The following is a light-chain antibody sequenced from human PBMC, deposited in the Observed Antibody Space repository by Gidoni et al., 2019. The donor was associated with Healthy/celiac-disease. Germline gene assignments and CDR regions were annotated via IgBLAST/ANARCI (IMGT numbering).Light chain of an antibody. CDR1: QSVSSN. CDR2: GSS. J-gene: IGKJ2*01. V-gene: IGKV3-15*01. CDR3: QQYNNWPPYT. Sequence: EIVMTQSPATLSVYPGERATLSCRASQSVSSNLAWYQQKPGQAPRLLIYGSSTRATGIPARFSGSGSGTSFTLTISRLQSEDFAVYYCQQYNNWPPYTFGQGTKLEIK.